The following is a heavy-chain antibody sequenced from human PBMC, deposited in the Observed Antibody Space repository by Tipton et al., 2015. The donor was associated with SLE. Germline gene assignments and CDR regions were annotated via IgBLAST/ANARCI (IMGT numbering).Heavy chain of an antibody. CDR3: ARRNSESGAFDM. CDR2: IWYDGSNE. CDR1: GFSLSPYG. D-gene: IGHD3-10*01. V-gene: IGHV3-33*01. Sequence: SGFSLSPYGMHWVRQAPGKGLEWVAVIWYDGSNEYYSDSVKGRFTVARDDSKNTLYLQMNSLRVEDTAVYYCARRNSESGAFDMWGQGTLVTVSS. J-gene: IGHJ3*02.